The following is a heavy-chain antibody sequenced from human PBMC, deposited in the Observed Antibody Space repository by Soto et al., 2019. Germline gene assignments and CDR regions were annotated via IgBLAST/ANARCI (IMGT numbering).Heavy chain of an antibody. D-gene: IGHD3-10*02. J-gene: IGHJ4*02. CDR1: GFTFSNAW. V-gene: IGHV3-15*01. Sequence: EVQLVESGGGLVKPGGSLRLSCAASGFTFSNAWMSWVRQAPGKGLEWVGRIKSKTDGGTTDYAASVKGRFTISRDDSKNTLYLQMNSLKTEDTAVYYCTTDQITMSPFDYWGQGTLVTVSS. CDR3: TTDQITMSPFDY. CDR2: IKSKTDGGTT.